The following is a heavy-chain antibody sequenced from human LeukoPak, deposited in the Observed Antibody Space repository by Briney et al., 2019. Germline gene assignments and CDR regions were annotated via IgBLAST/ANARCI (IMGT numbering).Heavy chain of an antibody. CDR2: IRSKANSYAT. Sequence: GGSLRLSCAASGFTFSGSAMHWVHQASGKGLEWVGRIRSKANSYATAYAASVKGRFTISRDDSKNAAYLQMNSLKTEDTAVYYCTRRATMVGPYGSVNNPGNGDYYYYHMGVWGKGTTVTGSS. V-gene: IGHV3-73*01. D-gene: IGHD3-10*01. CDR3: TRRATMVGPYGSVNNPGNGDYYYYHMGV. J-gene: IGHJ6*03. CDR1: GFTFSGSA.